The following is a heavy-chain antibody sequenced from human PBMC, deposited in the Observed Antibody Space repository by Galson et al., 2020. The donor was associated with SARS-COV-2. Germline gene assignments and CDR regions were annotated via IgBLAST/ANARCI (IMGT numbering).Heavy chain of an antibody. CDR2: IYPADSST. CDR1: GYSFPSYW. Sequence: GESLKISCKGSGYSFPSYWIVWVHQMPGKGLEWMGIIYPADSSTTYSPSFQGQVTISADTSINTASLQWSSLKASDTAIYFCARRRMITLGGVMDAFDIWGQGTMVTVSS. J-gene: IGHJ3*02. V-gene: IGHV5-51*07. CDR3: ARRRMITLGGVMDAFDI. D-gene: IGHD3-16*01.